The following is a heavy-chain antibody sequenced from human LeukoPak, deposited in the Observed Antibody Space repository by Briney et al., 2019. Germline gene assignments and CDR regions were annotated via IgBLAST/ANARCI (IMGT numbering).Heavy chain of an antibody. Sequence: ASVKVSCKASGYTFTDYAIHWLRQVPGQRPEWMGWVNTGNGNTRYSPQFQGRVTITRDTSASTAYMELSSLRSEDRGIYYCARGRGTPASSNRDFYFYYYMDVWGKGTTVTVAS. D-gene: IGHD6-13*01. CDR3: ARGRGTPASSNRDFYFYYYMDV. CDR1: GYTFTDYA. CDR2: VNTGNGNT. V-gene: IGHV1-3*03. J-gene: IGHJ6*03.